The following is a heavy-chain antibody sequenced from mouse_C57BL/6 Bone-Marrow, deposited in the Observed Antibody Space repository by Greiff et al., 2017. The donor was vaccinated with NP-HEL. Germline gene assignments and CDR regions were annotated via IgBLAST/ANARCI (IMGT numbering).Heavy chain of an antibody. Sequence: EVQLQESGPGLVKPSQSLSLTCSVTGYSIPSGYYWNWIRQFPGNKLEWMGYISYDGSNNYNPSPKNRISITRDTSKNQFFLKLNSVTTEDTATYYCARENYSNPAWFAYWGQGTLVTVSA. CDR2: ISYDGSN. J-gene: IGHJ3*01. V-gene: IGHV3-6*01. CDR1: GYSIPSGYY. CDR3: ARENYSNPAWFAY. D-gene: IGHD2-5*01.